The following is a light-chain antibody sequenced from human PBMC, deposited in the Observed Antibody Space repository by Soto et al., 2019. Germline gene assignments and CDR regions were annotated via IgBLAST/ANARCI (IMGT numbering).Light chain of an antibody. CDR1: QSVRDN. Sequence: ETLLTQSPATLSVSPGERVTLSCRASQSVRDNLAWYQQKPGQAPRLLIYGASTRAPGIPDRFSGSGFGTEFSLTISSLQSEDSAVYYCQQDNDWPPSTFGQGTKLDIK. J-gene: IGKJ2*01. V-gene: IGKV3-15*01. CDR3: QQDNDWPPST. CDR2: GAS.